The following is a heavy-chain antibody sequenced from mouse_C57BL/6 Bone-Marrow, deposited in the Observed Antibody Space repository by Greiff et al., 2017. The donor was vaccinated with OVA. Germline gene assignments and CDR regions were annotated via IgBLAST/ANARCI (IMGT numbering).Heavy chain of an antibody. Sequence: QVQLQQPGAELVKPGASVKMSCKASGYTFTSYWITWVKQTPGQGLEWIGDIYPGSGSINYNEKFKSKATLTVDTSSSTAYMQLSSLTSEDSAVYYCATYSSGYFDFWGTGTTVTVSS. CDR2: IYPGSGSI. V-gene: IGHV1-55*01. J-gene: IGHJ1*03. CDR1: GYTFTSYW. CDR3: ATYSSGYFDF.